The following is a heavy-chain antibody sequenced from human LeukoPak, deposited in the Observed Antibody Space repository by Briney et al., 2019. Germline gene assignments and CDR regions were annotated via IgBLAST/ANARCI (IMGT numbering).Heavy chain of an antibody. J-gene: IGHJ4*02. CDR1: GFTFSSYS. Sequence: KTGGSLRLSCAASGFTFSSYSMNWVRQPPGKGLEWVSSISNTNAIFYADSVKGRFTISGDNARNSLYLQMYSLRVEDTAVYYCARERTRGGDLDYWGQGARVTVSS. V-gene: IGHV3-69-1*01. CDR3: ARERTRGGDLDY. D-gene: IGHD2-21*02. CDR2: ISNTNAI.